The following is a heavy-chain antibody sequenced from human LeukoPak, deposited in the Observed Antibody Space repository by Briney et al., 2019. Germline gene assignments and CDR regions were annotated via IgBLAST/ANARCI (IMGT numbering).Heavy chain of an antibody. D-gene: IGHD2-15*01. CDR1: GFTVSSNS. J-gene: IGHJ4*02. CDR2: IRSKAYGGTT. V-gene: IGHV3-49*03. Sequence: GGSLRLSCTVSGFTVSSNSMSWFRQAPGKGLEWVGFIRSKAYGGTTEYAASVKGRFTISRDDSKSIAYLQMNSLKTEDTAVYYCTRARVPAPAGGTVGLDYWGQGTLVTVSS. CDR3: TRARVPAPAGGTVGLDY.